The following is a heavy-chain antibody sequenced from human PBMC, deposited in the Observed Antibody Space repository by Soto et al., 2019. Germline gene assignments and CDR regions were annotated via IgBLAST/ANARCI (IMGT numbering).Heavy chain of an antibody. V-gene: IGHV4-59*01. CDR2: IYYSGST. Sequence: SETLSLTCAISGGSISSYYWSWIRQPPGKGLEWIGYIYYSGSTNYNPSLKSRVTISVDTSKNQFSLKLSSVTAADTAVYYCAREGYYMDVWGKGTTVTAP. CDR1: GGSISSYY. CDR3: AREGYYMDV. J-gene: IGHJ6*03.